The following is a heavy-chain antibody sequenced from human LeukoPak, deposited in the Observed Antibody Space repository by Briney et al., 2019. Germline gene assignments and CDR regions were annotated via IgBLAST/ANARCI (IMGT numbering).Heavy chain of an antibody. V-gene: IGHV3-23*01. CDR3: AKEGDSSGWFDY. CDR2: ISGSGGST. CDR1: GFTFSNYS. J-gene: IGHJ4*02. D-gene: IGHD6-19*01. Sequence: GSLRLSCSASGFTFSNYSMSWVRQAPGRGLEWVSAISGSGGSTYYRDSVKGRFTISRDNSKNTLYLQMNSLRAEDTGVYYCAKEGDSSGWFDYWGQGTLVTVSS.